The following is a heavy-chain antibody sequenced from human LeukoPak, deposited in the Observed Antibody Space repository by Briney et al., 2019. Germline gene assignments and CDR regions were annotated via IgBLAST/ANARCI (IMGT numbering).Heavy chain of an antibody. CDR2: ISWSSGSI. D-gene: IGHD4-23*01. CDR3: AKDTVTPGAFDY. V-gene: IGHV3-9*01. J-gene: IGHJ4*02. CDR1: GFTFDDYA. Sequence: GGSLRLSCAASGFTFDDYAMHWVRQAPGKGLEWVSGISWSSGSIGYADSVKGRFTISRDNAKNSLYLQMNSLRAEDTALYYCAKDTVTPGAFDYWGQGTLVTVSS.